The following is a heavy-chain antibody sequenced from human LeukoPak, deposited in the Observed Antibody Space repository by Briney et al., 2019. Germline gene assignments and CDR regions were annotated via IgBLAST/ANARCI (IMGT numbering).Heavy chain of an antibody. Sequence: GGSLRLSCAASGFTFSSYWMHWVRQVPGKGLVWVSRINRDGSSTSYADSVKGRFTISRDNAKNTLYLQMNSLRAEDTAVYYCARVIGGGEQLGFDYWGQGTLVTVSS. CDR1: GFTFSSYW. J-gene: IGHJ4*02. CDR2: INRDGSST. D-gene: IGHD1-26*01. CDR3: ARVIGGGEQLGFDY. V-gene: IGHV3-74*01.